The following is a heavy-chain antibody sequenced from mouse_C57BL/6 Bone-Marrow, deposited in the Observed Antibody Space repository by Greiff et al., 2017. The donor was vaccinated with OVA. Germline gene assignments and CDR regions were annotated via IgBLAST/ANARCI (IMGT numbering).Heavy chain of an antibody. D-gene: IGHD1-1*01. CDR3: AREYYGSSRGWYFDV. J-gene: IGHJ1*03. CDR1: GYTFTDYN. Sequence: EVQLQQSGPELVKPGASVKIPCKASGYTFTDYNMDWVKQSHGTSLEWIGDINPNNGGTIYNQKFKGKATLTVDKSSSTAYMELRSLTSEDTAVYYCAREYYGSSRGWYFDVWGTGTTVTVSS. CDR2: INPNNGGT. V-gene: IGHV1-18*01.